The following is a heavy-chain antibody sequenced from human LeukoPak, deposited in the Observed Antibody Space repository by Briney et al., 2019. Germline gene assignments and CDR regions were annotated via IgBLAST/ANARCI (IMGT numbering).Heavy chain of an antibody. CDR1: GGTFSSYT. V-gene: IGHV1-69*04. J-gene: IGHJ4*02. CDR3: ARDSATADY. Sequence: ASVKVSCKASGGTFSSYTISWVRQAPGQGLEWTGRIIPILGIANYAQKVQGRVTITADKSTSTAYMELSSLRSEYTAVYYCARDSATADYWGQGTLVSVSS. CDR2: IIPILGIA. D-gene: IGHD4-17*01.